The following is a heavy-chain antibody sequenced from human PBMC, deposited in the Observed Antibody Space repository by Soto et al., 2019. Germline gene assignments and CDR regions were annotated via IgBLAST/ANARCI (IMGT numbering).Heavy chain of an antibody. CDR2: ISGSGGTT. CDR3: AKFFVETGSNSGWPWSFHY. J-gene: IGHJ4*02. D-gene: IGHD6-25*01. Sequence: EVQLLESGGGLVQPGRSLRLSCAASGFTFSNYAMSWVRQAPGQGLDWVSAISGSGGTTYYADSVKGRFTISRDNSKNTLFLRRISLRAEDAAVYYCAKFFVETGSNSGWPWSFHYWGQGTLVTVSS. V-gene: IGHV3-23*01. CDR1: GFTFSNYA.